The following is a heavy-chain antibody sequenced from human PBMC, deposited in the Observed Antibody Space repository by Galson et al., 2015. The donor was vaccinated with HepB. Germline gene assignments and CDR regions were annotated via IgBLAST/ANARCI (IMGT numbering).Heavy chain of an antibody. CDR2: ISAYNGNT. V-gene: IGHV1-18*01. J-gene: IGHJ6*02. D-gene: IGHD6-19*01. CDR3: ARASEYSSGWYYGMDV. Sequence: SVKVSCKASGYTFTSYGISWVRQAPGQGLEWMGWISAYNGNTNYAQKLQGRVTMTTDTSTSTAYMELRSLRSDDTAVYYCARASEYSSGWYYGMDVWGQGTTVTVSS. CDR1: GYTFTSYG.